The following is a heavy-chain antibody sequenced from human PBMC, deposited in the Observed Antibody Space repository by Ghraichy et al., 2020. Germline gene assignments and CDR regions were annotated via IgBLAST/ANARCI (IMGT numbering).Heavy chain of an antibody. CDR1: GFTFSNSA. Sequence: GESLNISCAASGFTFSNSAVSWVRQAPGKGLEWVSSISGSGSSTNYADSVKGRFTISRDNFKSTLYLQMSSLRDDDTAVYYCAKHIESPPSGMDVWGQRTTVTVSS. CDR2: ISGSGSST. J-gene: IGHJ6*02. V-gene: IGHV3-23*01. CDR3: AKHIESPPSGMDV.